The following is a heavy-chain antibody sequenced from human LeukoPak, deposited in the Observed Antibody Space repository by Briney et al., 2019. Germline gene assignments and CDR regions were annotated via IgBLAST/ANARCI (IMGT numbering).Heavy chain of an antibody. V-gene: IGHV1-69*05. CDR2: IIPIFGTA. CDR1: GGTFSRYA. Sequence: GASVKVSCKASGGTFSRYAISWVRQAPGQGLEWMGGIIPIFGTANYAQKFQGRVTITTDESTSTAYMELSSLRSEDTAVYYCARGEYSSSSPPFDYWGQGTLVTVSS. J-gene: IGHJ4*02. CDR3: ARGEYSSSSPPFDY. D-gene: IGHD6-6*01.